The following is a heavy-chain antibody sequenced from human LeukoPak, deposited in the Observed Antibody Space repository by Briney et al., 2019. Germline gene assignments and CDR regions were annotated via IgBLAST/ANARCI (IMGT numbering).Heavy chain of an antibody. J-gene: IGHJ6*03. D-gene: IGHD4-23*01. CDR3: ARVIYCGNSYYYYYMDV. V-gene: IGHV3-48*01. Sequence: GGSLRLSFAASGFTFSSYSMNWVRQAPGKGLEWVSYISSSSSTIYYADSVKGRFTISRDNAKNSLYLQMNSLRAEDTAVYYCARVIYCGNSYYYYYMDVWGKGTTVTVSS. CDR2: ISSSSSTI. CDR1: GFTFSSYS.